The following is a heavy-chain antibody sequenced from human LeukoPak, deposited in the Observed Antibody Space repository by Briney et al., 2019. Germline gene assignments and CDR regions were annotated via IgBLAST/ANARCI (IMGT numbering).Heavy chain of an antibody. CDR3: ARDLLLRYTWSFEK. D-gene: IGHD3-16*02. CDR2: IWYDGSNR. V-gene: IGHV3-33*01. J-gene: IGHJ4*02. Sequence: GSLRLSCAASGFIFSNYGMHWVRRAPGKGLEWVAIIWYDGSNRYYADSVKGRFTVSRDNSKNTLYLQMNSLRAEDSAVYYCARDLLLRYTWSFEKWGQGTLVTVSS. CDR1: GFIFSNYG.